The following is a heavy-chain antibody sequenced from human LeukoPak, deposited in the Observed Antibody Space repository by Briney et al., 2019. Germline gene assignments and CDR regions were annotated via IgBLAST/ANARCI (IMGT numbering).Heavy chain of an antibody. D-gene: IGHD3-3*01. J-gene: IGHJ4*02. CDR2: IKSKTDGGTT. CDR3: TTELYDFWSGYYFVY. Sequence: GGSLRLSCAASGFTFSNAWMSWVRQAPGKGLEWVGRIKSKTDGGTTDYAAPVKGRFTISRDDSKNTLYLQMNSLKTEDTAVYHCTTELYDFWSGYYFVYWGQGTLVTVSS. V-gene: IGHV3-15*01. CDR1: GFTFSNAW.